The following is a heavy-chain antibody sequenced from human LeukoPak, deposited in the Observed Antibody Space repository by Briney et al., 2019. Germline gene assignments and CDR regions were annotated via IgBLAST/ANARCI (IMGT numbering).Heavy chain of an antibody. D-gene: IGHD6-13*01. CDR3: AREGTYSSSWYGLYYYYYMDV. Sequence: GGSLRLSCAASGFTFSSYGMSWVRQAPGKGLEWVSAISGSGGSTYYADSVKGRFTISRDNAKNSLYLQMNSLRAEDTAVYYCAREGTYSSSWYGLYYYYYMDVWGKGTTVTISS. J-gene: IGHJ6*03. CDR1: GFTFSSYG. V-gene: IGHV3-23*01. CDR2: ISGSGGST.